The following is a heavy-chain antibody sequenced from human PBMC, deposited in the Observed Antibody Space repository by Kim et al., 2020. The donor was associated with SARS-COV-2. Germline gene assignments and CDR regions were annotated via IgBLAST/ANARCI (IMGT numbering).Heavy chain of an antibody. CDR2: TYYRSKWYT. CDR3: TRNYYDTSGASHAFDI. Sequence: SQTLSLTCAISGDSVSSNSAAWNWIRQSPSRGLEWLGRTYYRSKWYTNYAVSVKSRITINPDTYKNQFSLQLNSVTPEDTAVYYCTRNYYDTSGASHAFDIWGQGTMVTVSS. J-gene: IGHJ3*02. V-gene: IGHV6-1*01. CDR1: GDSVSSNSAA. D-gene: IGHD3-22*01.